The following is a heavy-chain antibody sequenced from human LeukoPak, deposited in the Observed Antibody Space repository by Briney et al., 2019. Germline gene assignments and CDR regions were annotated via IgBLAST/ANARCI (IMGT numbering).Heavy chain of an antibody. D-gene: IGHD3-22*01. CDR3: ARQGGFYDNRGYNDAFDI. J-gene: IGHJ3*02. Sequence: GESLKISCKGSGYRFTSYWIGWVRQMPGKGLEWMGRIDPSDSYTNYSPSFQGHVTISVDKSISTAYLQWSSLKASDTAMYYCARQGGFYDNRGYNDAFDIWGQGTVVTVSS. V-gene: IGHV5-10-1*01. CDR1: GYRFTSYW. CDR2: IDPSDSYT.